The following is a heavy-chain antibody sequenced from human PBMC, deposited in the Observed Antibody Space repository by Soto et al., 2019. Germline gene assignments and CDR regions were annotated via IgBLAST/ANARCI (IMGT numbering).Heavy chain of an antibody. CDR2: IYYSGST. J-gene: IGHJ6*03. V-gene: IGHV4-39*01. CDR1: GDSISSTSYY. Sequence: SGCIYLTCTVSGDSISSTSYYWGWIRQPPGKGLEWIGSIYYSGSTYYNPSLKSRVTISVDTSKNQFSLKLSSVTAADTAVYYCRANDVVVPAAFYYYYMDVWGKGTTGTV. CDR3: RANDVVVPAAFYYYYMDV. D-gene: IGHD2-2*01.